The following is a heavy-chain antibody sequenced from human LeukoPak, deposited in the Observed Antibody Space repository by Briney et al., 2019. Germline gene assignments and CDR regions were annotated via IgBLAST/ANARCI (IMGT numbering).Heavy chain of an antibody. Sequence: GGSLRLSCAASGFSLSVNYMTWVRQSPGKGLEWLSNIYRDGNTYYADSVNGRFSISRDDYKNTLYLEMNSLRAEDTALYYCARYTFRAVDIWGQGSMVTVSS. CDR2: IYRDGNT. CDR1: GFSLSVNY. D-gene: IGHD2-2*02. CDR3: ARYTFRAVDI. J-gene: IGHJ3*02. V-gene: IGHV3-53*01.